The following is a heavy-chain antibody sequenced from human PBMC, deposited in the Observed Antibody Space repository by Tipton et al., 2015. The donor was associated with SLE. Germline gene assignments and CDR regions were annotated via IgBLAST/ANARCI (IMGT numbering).Heavy chain of an antibody. CDR1: GASISSSF. J-gene: IGHJ5*02. CDR3: ARDEAGTHLGWFDP. Sequence: TLSLTCTVSGASISSSFWSWIRQPVGKGLEWIGHIYNSGSTNYNPSLKSRVTISVDTSKNQFSLKLSSVTAADTAVYYCARDEAGTHLGWFDPWGQGTLVTVSS. D-gene: IGHD1-7*01. CDR2: IYNSGST. V-gene: IGHV4-4*07.